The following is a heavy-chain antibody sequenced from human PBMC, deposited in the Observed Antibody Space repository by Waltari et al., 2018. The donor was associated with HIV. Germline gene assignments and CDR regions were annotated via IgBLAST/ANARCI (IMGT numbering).Heavy chain of an antibody. CDR3: ASPKGGWLFAFDV. D-gene: IGHD6-19*01. V-gene: IGHV5-51*01. Sequence: QLVQSGGEVKQTGESLKISCKGSGFTFTNYWIARVRQMPGKGLEWMGIIWPSDSETKYSPPLLGHVTISADRSTSTAYLQLSSLMASDTAMYYCASPKGGWLFAFDVWGQGTKVTVSS. CDR2: IWPSDSET. J-gene: IGHJ3*01. CDR1: GFTFTNYW.